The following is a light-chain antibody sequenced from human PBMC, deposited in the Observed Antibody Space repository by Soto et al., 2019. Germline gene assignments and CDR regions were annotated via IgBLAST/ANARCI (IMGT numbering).Light chain of an antibody. CDR2: GNS. J-gene: IGLJ3*02. CDR3: QSSDSSLRGSV. CDR1: SCNIGAGYD. V-gene: IGLV1-40*01. Sequence: QSVLTQPPSVSGAPGQRVTISCTGSSCNIGAGYDVHWYQQLPGTAPKLLIYGNSNRPSGVPDRFSGSKSGTSASLAITGLQAEDEADYYCQSSDSSLRGSVFGGGTKVTVL.